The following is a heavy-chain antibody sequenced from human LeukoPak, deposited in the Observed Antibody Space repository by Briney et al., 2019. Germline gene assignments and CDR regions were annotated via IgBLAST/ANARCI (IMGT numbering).Heavy chain of an antibody. V-gene: IGHV4-59*11. CDR1: GVSISNHY. Sequence: PSETLSLTCTVSGVSISNHYSSWIRQPPGKGLEWIGYIYYTGNTNYNPSLKSRVTISEDTSKNQFSLKLSSVTAADTAVYFCARVTGTTPFDYWGQGSLVTVSS. D-gene: IGHD1-1*01. J-gene: IGHJ4*02. CDR3: ARVTGTTPFDY. CDR2: IYYTGNT.